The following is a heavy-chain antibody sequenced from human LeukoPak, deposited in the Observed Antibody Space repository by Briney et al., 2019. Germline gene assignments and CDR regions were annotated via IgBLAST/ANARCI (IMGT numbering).Heavy chain of an antibody. CDR1: GFTFSSYG. CDR3: AKDQYYYDSSGYYYYYYYYMDV. Sequence: GGSLRLSCAASGFTFSSYGMHGVRQAPGKGREWVAVISYDGSNKYYADSVKGPFTISRDKSKNTLYLQMNSLRAEDTAVYYCAKDQYYYDSSGYYYYYYYYMDVWGKGTTVTVSS. CDR2: ISYDGSNK. D-gene: IGHD3-22*01. V-gene: IGHV3-30*18. J-gene: IGHJ6*03.